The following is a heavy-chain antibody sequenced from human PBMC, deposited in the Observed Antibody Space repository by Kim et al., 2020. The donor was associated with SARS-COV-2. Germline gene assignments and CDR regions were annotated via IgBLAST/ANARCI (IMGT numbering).Heavy chain of an antibody. Sequence: SETLSLTCAVYGGSFSGYYWSWIRQPPGKGLEWIGEINHSGSTNYNPSLKSRVTISVDTSKNQFSLKLSSVTAADTAVYYCARGDKLRYYYGSGSYMASIFDYWGQGTLVTVSS. V-gene: IGHV4-34*01. CDR1: GGSFSGYY. D-gene: IGHD3-10*01. CDR3: ARGDKLRYYYGSGSYMASIFDY. CDR2: INHSGST. J-gene: IGHJ4*02.